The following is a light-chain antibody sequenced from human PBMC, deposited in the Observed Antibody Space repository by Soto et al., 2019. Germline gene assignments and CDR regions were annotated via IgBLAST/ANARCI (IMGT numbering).Light chain of an antibody. CDR1: QDMNRL. Sequence: DIQMTQSPSSVSASIGDRVTITCRASQDMNRLLAWYQQKPGKAPKLLIYTASNLQSGVPSRFSGSGSGTDFTLTISSLQPEDFATYYCLQARAFPLTLGQGTNVEIK. J-gene: IGKJ1*01. CDR3: LQARAFPLT. V-gene: IGKV1-12*01. CDR2: TAS.